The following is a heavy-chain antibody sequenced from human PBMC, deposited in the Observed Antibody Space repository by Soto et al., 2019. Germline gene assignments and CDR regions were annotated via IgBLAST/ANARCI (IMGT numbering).Heavy chain of an antibody. CDR3: ARVVEDIVVVPAARNLNWFDP. Sequence: GAXVKVSCKASGGTFSSYAISWVRQAPGQGLEWMGGIIPIFGTANYAQKFQGRVAITADESTSTAYMELSGLRSEDTAVYYCARVVEDIVVVPAARNLNWFDPWGQGTLVTVSS. CDR1: GGTFSSYA. V-gene: IGHV1-69*13. D-gene: IGHD2-2*01. CDR2: IIPIFGTA. J-gene: IGHJ5*02.